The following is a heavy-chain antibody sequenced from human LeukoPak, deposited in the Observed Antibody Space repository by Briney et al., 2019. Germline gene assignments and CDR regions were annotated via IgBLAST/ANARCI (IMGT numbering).Heavy chain of an antibody. CDR3: TTDGGHNYYDSSGYYSY. CDR2: IKSKTDGGTT. D-gene: IGHD3-22*01. CDR1: GFPFSNAW. V-gene: IGHV3-15*01. J-gene: IGHJ4*02. Sequence: PWGSLILSCAASGFPFSNAWMSWVRQAPGKGLEWVGRIKSKTDGGTTDYAAPVKGRFTISRDDSKNTLYLQMNSLKTEDTAVYYCTTDGGHNYYDSSGYYSYWGQGTLVTVSS.